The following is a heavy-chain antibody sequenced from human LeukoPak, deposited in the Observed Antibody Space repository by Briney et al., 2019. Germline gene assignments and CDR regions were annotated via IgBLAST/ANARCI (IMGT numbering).Heavy chain of an antibody. CDR2: INPNSGGT. CDR3: ARDGIGSDYVRYFDS. Sequence: GASVKVSCKASGYTFTGYYMHWVRQAPGQGLGWMGWINPNSGGTNYAQKFQGRVTMTRDTSISTAYMELSRLRSDDTAVYYCARDGIGSDYVRYFDSWGQGTLVTVSS. CDR1: GYTFTGYY. V-gene: IGHV1-2*02. D-gene: IGHD3-10*02. J-gene: IGHJ4*02.